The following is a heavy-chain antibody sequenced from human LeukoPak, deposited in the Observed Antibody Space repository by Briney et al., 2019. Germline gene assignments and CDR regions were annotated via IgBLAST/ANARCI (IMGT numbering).Heavy chain of an antibody. J-gene: IGHJ4*02. D-gene: IGHD6-19*01. CDR3: GGGSGWSHGY. V-gene: IGHV3-7*04. Sequence: PGGSLRLSCAASGITFSNYWMSWVRQAPGKGLEWVANIKEDGSEKYYVDSVKGRFTISRDNAKNSLYLQMNSLRVEDTAAYYCGGGSGWSHGYWGQGNLVTVSS. CDR2: IKEDGSEK. CDR1: GITFSNYW.